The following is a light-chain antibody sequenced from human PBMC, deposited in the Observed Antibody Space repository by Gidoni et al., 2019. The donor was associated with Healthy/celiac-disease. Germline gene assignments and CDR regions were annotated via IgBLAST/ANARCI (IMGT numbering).Light chain of an antibody. CDR2: GAS. V-gene: IGKV3-15*01. Sequence: EIVMTQSQATLSVSPGERATLSCRASQSVSSNLAWYQQQPGQAPRLLSYGASTRATGIPARFSGSGSGTEFTLTISSLQSEDFAVYYCQQYNNWPPFTFGQGTQLEIK. J-gene: IGKJ1*01. CDR3: QQYNNWPPFT. CDR1: QSVSSN.